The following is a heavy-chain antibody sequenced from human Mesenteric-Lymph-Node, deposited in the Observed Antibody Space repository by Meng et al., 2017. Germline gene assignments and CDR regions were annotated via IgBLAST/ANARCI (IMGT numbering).Heavy chain of an antibody. J-gene: IGHJ5*02. CDR2: MNPNSGNT. Sequence: ASVKVSCKASGYTFTSYDINWVRQATGQGLEWMGWMNPNSGNTGYAQKFQGRVTITRNTSISTAYMELSSLRSEDTAVYYCARAIRVLWFGEHNYNWFDPWGRGTLVTVSS. CDR3: ARAIRVLWFGEHNYNWFDP. CDR1: GYTFTSYD. V-gene: IGHV1-8*03. D-gene: IGHD3-10*01.